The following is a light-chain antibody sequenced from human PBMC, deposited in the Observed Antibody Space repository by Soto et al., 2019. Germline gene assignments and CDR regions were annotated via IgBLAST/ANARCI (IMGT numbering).Light chain of an antibody. Sequence: AIQLTQSPSSLSASVRDRVTITCRASQGISSAIAWYQQKPGKAPKFLIYDASSLESGVPSTFSGSGSGTDFTLTISSLQPEDFATYYCQQYNNYRRTFGQGTKVEIK. CDR3: QQYNNYRRT. CDR2: DAS. CDR1: QGISSA. V-gene: IGKV1D-13*01. J-gene: IGKJ1*01.